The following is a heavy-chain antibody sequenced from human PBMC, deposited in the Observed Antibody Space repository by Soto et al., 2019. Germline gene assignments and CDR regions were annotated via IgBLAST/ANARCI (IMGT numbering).Heavy chain of an antibody. D-gene: IGHD3-10*01. J-gene: IGHJ4*02. CDR1: GYTFTSYG. Sequence: SVKVSCKASGYTFTSYGISWVRQAPGQGLEWMGGIIPIFGTANYAQKFQGRVTITADESTSTAYMELSSLRSEDTAVYYCARDSMVRGVIESDYWGQGTLVTVS. CDR3: ARDSMVRGVIESDY. CDR2: IIPIFGTA. V-gene: IGHV1-69*13.